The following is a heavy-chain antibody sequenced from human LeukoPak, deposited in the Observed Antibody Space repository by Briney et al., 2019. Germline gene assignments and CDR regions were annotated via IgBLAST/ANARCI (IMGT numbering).Heavy chain of an antibody. J-gene: IGHJ4*02. V-gene: IGHV1-46*01. CDR3: GRDLPTGFGSTAY. D-gene: IGHD3-10*01. CDR1: GYTFTSFY. CDR2: INPRDGGT. Sequence: GASVKVSCKTSGYTFTSFYIHWVRQAPGQGLEWMGVINPRDGGTSYAQSFQGRVTMTRDTFTNTVYMEVSSLRSEDTAVYYCGRDLPTGFGSTAYWGQGTLVTVSS.